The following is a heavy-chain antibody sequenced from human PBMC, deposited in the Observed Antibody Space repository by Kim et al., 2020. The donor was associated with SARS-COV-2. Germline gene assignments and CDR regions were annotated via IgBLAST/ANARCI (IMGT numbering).Heavy chain of an antibody. CDR3: ARLRLVITFYYYYGMDV. J-gene: IGHJ6*02. Sequence: SETLSLTCAVYGGSFSGYYWSWIRQPPGKGLEWIGEINHSGSTNYNPSLKSRVTISVDTSKNQFSLKLSSVTAADTAVYYCARLRLVITFYYYYGMDVWGQGTTVTVSS. D-gene: IGHD3-16*01. V-gene: IGHV4-34*01. CDR1: GGSFSGYY. CDR2: INHSGST.